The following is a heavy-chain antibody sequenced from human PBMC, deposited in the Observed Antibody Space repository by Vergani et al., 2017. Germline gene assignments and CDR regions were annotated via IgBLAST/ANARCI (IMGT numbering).Heavy chain of an antibody. V-gene: IGHV3-9*01. D-gene: IGHD3-22*01. CDR3: AKDSPRYYYDSSGYSLGGAFDI. CDR2: ISWNSGSI. Sequence: EVQLVESGGGLVQPGRSLRLSCAASGFTFDDYAMHWVRQAPGKGLEWVSGISWNSGSIGYADSVKGRFTISRDNAKNSLYLQMNSLRAEDTALYYCAKDSPRYYYDSSGYSLGGAFDIWGQGTMVTVSS. J-gene: IGHJ3*02. CDR1: GFTFDDYA.